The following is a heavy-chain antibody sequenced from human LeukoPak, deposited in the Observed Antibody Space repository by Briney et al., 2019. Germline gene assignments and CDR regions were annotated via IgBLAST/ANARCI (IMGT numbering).Heavy chain of an antibody. V-gene: IGHV3-11*01. J-gene: IGHJ4*02. CDR3: ARTPFRYSSGWPPFFDY. Sequence: PGGSLRLSCAASGFTFSDYYMSWIRQAPGKGLEWVSYISRSGSTIYYADAVKGRFTISRDNAKNSLYLQMNSLRAEDTAVYYCARTPFRYSSGWPPFFDYWGQGTLVTVSS. CDR1: GFTFSDYY. D-gene: IGHD6-19*01. CDR2: ISRSGSTI.